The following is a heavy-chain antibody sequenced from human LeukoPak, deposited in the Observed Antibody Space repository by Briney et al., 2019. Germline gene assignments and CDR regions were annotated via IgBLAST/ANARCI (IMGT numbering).Heavy chain of an antibody. D-gene: IGHD5-18*01. CDR2: ISYDGSNK. V-gene: IGHV3-30-3*01. CDR1: GFTFSSYA. J-gene: IGHJ4*02. CDR3: ARDSTAYFDY. Sequence: GGSLRLSCAASGFTFSSYAMHWVRQAPGKGLEWVAVISYDGSNKYYADSVKGRFTISRDNSKNTLYLQMNSLRAEDTAVYYCARDSTAYFDYWGQGTLVTVSS.